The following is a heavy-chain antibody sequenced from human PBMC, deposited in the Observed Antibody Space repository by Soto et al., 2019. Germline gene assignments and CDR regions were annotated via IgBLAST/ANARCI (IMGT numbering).Heavy chain of an antibody. CDR3: ARTRAYYYDSSGSRYPEDYYGMDV. J-gene: IGHJ6*02. V-gene: IGHV4-59*01. CDR1: GGSISSYY. D-gene: IGHD3-22*01. Sequence: PSETLSLTCTVSGGSISSYYWSWIRQPPGKGLEWIGYIYYSGSTNYNPSLKSRVTISVDTSKNQFSLKLSSVTAADTAVYYCARTRAYYYDSSGSRYPEDYYGMDVWGQGTTVTVSS. CDR2: IYYSGST.